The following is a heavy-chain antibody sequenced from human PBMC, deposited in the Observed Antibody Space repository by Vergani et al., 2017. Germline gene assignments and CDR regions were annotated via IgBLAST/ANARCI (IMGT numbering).Heavy chain of an antibody. CDR2: INHSGST. J-gene: IGHJ1*01. D-gene: IGHD3-16*02. V-gene: IGHV4-30-4*01. CDR3: ARGRNDYVWGSYRSFRAEXFQH. CDR1: GGSISSGDYY. Sequence: QVQLQESGPGLVKPSQTLSLTCTVSGGSISSGDYYWSWIRQPPGKGLEWIGEINHSGSTNYNPSLKSRVTISVDTSKNQFSLKLSSVTAADTAVYYCARGRNDYVWGSYRSFRAEXFQHWGQGTLVTVSS.